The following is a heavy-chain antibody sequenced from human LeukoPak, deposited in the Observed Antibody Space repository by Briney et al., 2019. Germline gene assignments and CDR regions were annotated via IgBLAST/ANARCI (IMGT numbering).Heavy chain of an antibody. CDR1: GGSFSSFV. CDR3: ARANWFDP. Sequence: ASVKVSCKASGGSFSSFVITWVRQAPGQGLEWMGRIIPVLGVSNFAQKFQGRVTITADKSTNTAHMELSRLESGDTAVYYCARANWFDPWGQGTLVTVSS. V-gene: IGHV1-69*04. CDR2: IIPVLGVS. J-gene: IGHJ5*02.